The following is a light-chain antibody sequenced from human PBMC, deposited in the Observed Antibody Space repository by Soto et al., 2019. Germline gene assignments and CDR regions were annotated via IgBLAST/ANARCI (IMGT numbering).Light chain of an antibody. J-gene: IGKJ1*01. Sequence: EIVLTQSPGTLSLSPGERATLSCRASQSFSSSYLAWYQQKPGQAPSLLIYGASNRATGIPDRFSGSGSGTDFTLTISRLEPEDFAVYYCQQYGSSPRTFGQGTKVEIK. CDR2: GAS. V-gene: IGKV3-20*01. CDR1: QSFSSSY. CDR3: QQYGSSPRT.